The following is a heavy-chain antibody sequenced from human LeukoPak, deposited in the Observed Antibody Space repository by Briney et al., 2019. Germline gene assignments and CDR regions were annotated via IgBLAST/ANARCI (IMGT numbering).Heavy chain of an antibody. CDR1: GGSISSGGYY. Sequence: SETLSLTCTVSGGSISSGGYYWSWIRQHPGKGLEWIGYIYYSGSTYYNPSLKSRVTISVDTSKNQFSLKLSSVTAADTAVYYCARNPSGYQEDYWGQGTLVTVSS. CDR3: ARNPSGYQEDY. D-gene: IGHD5-12*01. V-gene: IGHV4-31*03. CDR2: IYYSGST. J-gene: IGHJ4*02.